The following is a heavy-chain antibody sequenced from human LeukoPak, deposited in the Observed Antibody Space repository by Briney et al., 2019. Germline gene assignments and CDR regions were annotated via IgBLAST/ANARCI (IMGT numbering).Heavy chain of an antibody. Sequence: PGRSLRLSCTASGFTFSSYGMHWVRQAPGKGLEWVAVISYDGSNKYYADSVKGRFTISRDNSKNTLYVQMNSLRAEDTAVNYCARDPAKFWSGHDYWGQGTLVTVSS. CDR3: ARDPAKFWSGHDY. CDR2: ISYDGSNK. V-gene: IGHV3-30*03. D-gene: IGHD3-3*01. J-gene: IGHJ4*02. CDR1: GFTFSSYG.